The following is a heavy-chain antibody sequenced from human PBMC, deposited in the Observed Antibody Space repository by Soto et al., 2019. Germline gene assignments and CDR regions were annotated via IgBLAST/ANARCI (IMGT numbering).Heavy chain of an antibody. CDR2: INGGTGQT. D-gene: IGHD1-1*01. Sequence: ASVKVSCKASGYTFTTHAMDWVRQAPGQSLEWMGWINGGTGQTKHSQRFQGRVNITRDTSASTAYMELSSLRSEDTAVYYCARGKGMEENYYYYGLDIWGLGTTVTVSS. J-gene: IGHJ6*02. CDR3: ARGKGMEENYYYYGLDI. CDR1: GYTFTTHA. V-gene: IGHV1-3*01.